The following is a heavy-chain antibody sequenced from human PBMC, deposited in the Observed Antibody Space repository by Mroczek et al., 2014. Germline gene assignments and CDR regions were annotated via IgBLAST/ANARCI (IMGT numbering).Heavy chain of an antibody. J-gene: IGHJ5*02. D-gene: IGHD6-19*01. CDR1: GFTFSSYG. CDR2: ISYDGSNK. V-gene: IGHV3-30*18. Sequence: QVQLVQSGGGVVQPGRSLRLSCAASGFTFSSYGMHWVRQAPGKGLEWVAVISYDGSNKYYADSVKGRFTISRDNSKNTLYLQMNSLRAEDTAVYYCAKSRAEQWLVLGGWFDPWGQGTPGHRL. CDR3: AKSRAEQWLVLGGWFDP.